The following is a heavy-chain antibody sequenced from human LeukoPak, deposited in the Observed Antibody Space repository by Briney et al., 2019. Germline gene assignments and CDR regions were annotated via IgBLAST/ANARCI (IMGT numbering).Heavy chain of an antibody. Sequence: PGGSLRLSCAASGFTFSNAWMTWVRQAPGKGLEWVGLIKSKTDGGTTDYAAPVKGRFTISRDDSKNTLYLLMNSLKTEDTAVYYCTTGSDYWGQGTLVTVSS. V-gene: IGHV3-15*01. CDR2: IKSKTDGGTT. CDR3: TTGSDY. J-gene: IGHJ4*02. CDR1: GFTFSNAW.